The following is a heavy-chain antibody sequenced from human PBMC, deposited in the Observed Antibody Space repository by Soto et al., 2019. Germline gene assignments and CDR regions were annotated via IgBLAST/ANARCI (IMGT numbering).Heavy chain of an antibody. CDR3: ARGYCSGGSCSSFDY. J-gene: IGHJ4*02. CDR2: MNPNSGNT. D-gene: IGHD2-15*01. Sequence: GASVKVSCKASGYTFTSYDINWVRQATGQGLERMGWMNPNSGNTGYAQKFQGRVTMTRNTSISTAYMELSSLRSEDMAVYYCARGYCSGGSCSSFDYWGQGTLVTVSS. V-gene: IGHV1-8*01. CDR1: GYTFTSYD.